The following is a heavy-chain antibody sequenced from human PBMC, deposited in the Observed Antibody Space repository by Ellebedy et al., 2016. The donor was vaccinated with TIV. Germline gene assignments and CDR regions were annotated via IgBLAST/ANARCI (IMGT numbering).Heavy chain of an antibody. CDR3: ARDPYTNTGQWYFDL. J-gene: IGHJ2*01. CDR1: GFTFSDYW. D-gene: IGHD2-2*02. V-gene: IGHV3-74*01. CDR2: VNSDGTTT. Sequence: PGGSLRLSCTASGFTFSDYWMHWVRQAQGKGLVWVARVNSDGTTTTYVDAVEGRFTMHRDNAKNTLYLQLNSLRAEDTAVYYCARDPYTNTGQWYFDLWGRGTLVTVSS.